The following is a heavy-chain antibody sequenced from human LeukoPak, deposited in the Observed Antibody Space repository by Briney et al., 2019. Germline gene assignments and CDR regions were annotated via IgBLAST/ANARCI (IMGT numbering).Heavy chain of an antibody. CDR1: GGSFSDYY. CDR2: INHSGST. Sequence: SETLSLTSAVYGGSFSDYYWSWIRQPPWKGLEWIGEINHSGSTNYNPSLKSRVTISVDTSKNQFSLKLSSVTAADTAVYYCARGKSGSYVTRGYFDYWGQGTLVTVSS. J-gene: IGHJ4*02. D-gene: IGHD1-26*01. V-gene: IGHV4-34*01. CDR3: ARGKSGSYVTRGYFDY.